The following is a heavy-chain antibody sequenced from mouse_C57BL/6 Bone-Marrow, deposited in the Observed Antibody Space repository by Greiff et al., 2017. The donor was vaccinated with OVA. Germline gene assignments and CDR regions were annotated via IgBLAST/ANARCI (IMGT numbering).Heavy chain of an antibody. CDR3: ARRWLLRAMDY. V-gene: IGHV1-19*01. Sequence: EVKLMESGPVLVKPGASVKMSCKASGFTFTDYYMNWVKQSHGKSLEWIGVINPYNGGTSYNKKFKGKATLTVDKSSSTAYMELNSLTSEDSAVYYCARRWLLRAMDYWGQGTSVTVSS. D-gene: IGHD2-3*01. J-gene: IGHJ4*01. CDR2: INPYNGGT. CDR1: GFTFTDYY.